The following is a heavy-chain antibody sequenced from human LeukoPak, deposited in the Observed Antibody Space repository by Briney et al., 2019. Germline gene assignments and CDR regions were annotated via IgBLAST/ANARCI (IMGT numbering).Heavy chain of an antibody. J-gene: IGHJ4*02. D-gene: IGHD3-22*01. CDR3: ARGPHYYDSSGYYGALLYFDY. CDR2: IIPILGIA. V-gene: IGHV1-69*04. Sequence: SVKVSCKASGGTFSSYAISWVRQAPGQGLEWMGRIIPILGIANYAQKFQGRVTITADKSTSTAYMELSSLRSEDTAAYYCARGPHYYDSSGYYGALLYFDYWGQGTLVTVSS. CDR1: GGTFSSYA.